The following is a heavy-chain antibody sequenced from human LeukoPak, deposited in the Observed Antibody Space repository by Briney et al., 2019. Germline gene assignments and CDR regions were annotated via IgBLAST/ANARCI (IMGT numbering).Heavy chain of an antibody. Sequence: GGSLRLSCAASGFTFSSYAMSWVRRAPGKGLEWVSAISGSGGSTYYADSVKGRFTISRDNSKNPLYLQMNSLRAEDTAVYYCAKAIYDYVWGSYRYIDYWGQGTLVTVSS. CDR3: AKAIYDYVWGSYRYIDY. D-gene: IGHD3-16*02. CDR1: GFTFSSYA. V-gene: IGHV3-23*01. CDR2: ISGSGGST. J-gene: IGHJ4*02.